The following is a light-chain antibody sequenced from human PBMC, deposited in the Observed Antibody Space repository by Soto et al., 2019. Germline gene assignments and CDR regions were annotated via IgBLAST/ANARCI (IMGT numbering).Light chain of an antibody. CDR3: QQYGNSPLIT. V-gene: IGKV3-20*01. Sequence: EIVLTQSPGTLSLSPGERATLSCRASQSVSSSYLAWYQQKPGQAPRLLIYGASSRANGIPDRFSGSGSGTDFILTINRLEPEDFAVYYCQQYGNSPLITFGQGTRLEI. CDR1: QSVSSSY. J-gene: IGKJ5*01. CDR2: GAS.